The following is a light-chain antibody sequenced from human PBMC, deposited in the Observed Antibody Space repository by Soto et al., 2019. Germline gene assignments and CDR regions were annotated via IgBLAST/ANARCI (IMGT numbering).Light chain of an antibody. J-gene: IGKJ4*01. CDR2: GAS. Sequence: DIQMDQSPSSDSASTGDRVTISCRATQTIYKYLAWYQRKPGKAPQLLIYGASGLPSGVPPRFSCSGSGTDFTLSISSLHPEHFATYYGQQANSFPLTFGGGTKVDIK. CDR1: QTIYKY. CDR3: QQANSFPLT. V-gene: IGKV1-12*01.